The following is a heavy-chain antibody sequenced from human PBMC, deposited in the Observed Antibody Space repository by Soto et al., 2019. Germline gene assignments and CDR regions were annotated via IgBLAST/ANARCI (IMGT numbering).Heavy chain of an antibody. CDR3: VKGGIALATTGRAQIDS. V-gene: IGHV3-64D*06. J-gene: IGHJ4*02. CDR1: GFTFSAYA. Sequence: HPGGSLRLSCSASGFTFSAYAMHWVRQAPGKGLEYVSSISPNGGTTYHADSVKDRFIVSRDNSKNTQYLQMASLRDEDTAAYYCVKGGIALATTGRAQIDSWGQGTLVTVSS. D-gene: IGHD6-19*01. CDR2: ISPNGGTT.